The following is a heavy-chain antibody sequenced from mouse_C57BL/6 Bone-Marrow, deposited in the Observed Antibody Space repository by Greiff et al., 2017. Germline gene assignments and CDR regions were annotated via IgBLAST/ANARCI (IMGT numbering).Heavy chain of an antibody. J-gene: IGHJ2*01. V-gene: IGHV1-26*01. CDR2: INPNNGGT. CDR1: GYTFTDYY. CDR3: ARAGY. Sequence: VQLQQSGPELVKPGASVKISCKASGYTFTDYYMNWVKQSHGKSLEWIGDINPNNGGTSYNQQFKGKATLTVDKSSSPAYMEHRSLTSEDSAVYYCARAGYWGQGTTLTVSS.